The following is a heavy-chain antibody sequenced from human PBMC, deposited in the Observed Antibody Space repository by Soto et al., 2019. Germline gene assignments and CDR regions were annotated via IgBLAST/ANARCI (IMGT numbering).Heavy chain of an antibody. J-gene: IGHJ3*02. CDR3: ARAKGERYCSGGSCYPKGDAFDI. Sequence: QVQLVQSGAEVKKPGASVKVYCKASGYTFTSYDINWVRQATGQGLEWMGWMNPNSGNTGYAQKFQGRVTMTRNTSKSTANMELSSLRSEDTAVYYCARAKGERYCSGGSCYPKGDAFDIWGQGTMVTVSS. CDR1: GYTFTSYD. D-gene: IGHD2-15*01. CDR2: MNPNSGNT. V-gene: IGHV1-8*01.